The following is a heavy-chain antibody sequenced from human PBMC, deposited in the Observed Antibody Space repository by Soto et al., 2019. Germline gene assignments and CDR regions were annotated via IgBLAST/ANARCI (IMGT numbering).Heavy chain of an antibody. V-gene: IGHV3-30*03. J-gene: IGHJ6*02. Sequence: QVQLVESGGGVVQPGRSLRLSCAASGFTFSSYGMHWVRQAAGKGLEWVAVISYDGSNKYYADSVKGRLTISRDNSKNTLYLQMNSLRAEDTAVYYCARTPPPGGYYYGMDVWGQGTTVTVSS. CDR2: ISYDGSNK. CDR3: ARTPPPGGYYYGMDV. D-gene: IGHD2-15*01. CDR1: GFTFSSYG.